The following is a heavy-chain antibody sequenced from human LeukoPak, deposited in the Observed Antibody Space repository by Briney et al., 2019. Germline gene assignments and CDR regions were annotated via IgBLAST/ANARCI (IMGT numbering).Heavy chain of an antibody. J-gene: IGHJ5*02. Sequence: SETLSLTCTVSGGSIRSYWSWIRQPAGKGLEWIGRIYGSGSTDYNPSPKSRVTISVDTSKNQFSLKLSSVTAADTAVYYCTREVRSAWASFDPWGQGTLVIVSS. CDR1: GGSIRSY. D-gene: IGHD1-26*01. V-gene: IGHV4-4*07. CDR2: IYGSGST. CDR3: TREVRSAWASFDP.